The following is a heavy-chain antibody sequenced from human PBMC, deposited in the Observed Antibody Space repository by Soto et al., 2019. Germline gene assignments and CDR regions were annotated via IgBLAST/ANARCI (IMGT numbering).Heavy chain of an antibody. V-gene: IGHV4-59*01. J-gene: IGHJ5*02. D-gene: IGHD2-15*01. CDR3: ARVVVAAIGWFDP. Sequence: PSETLSLTCTFSGGSISSYYWSLIRQPPGKGLEWIGYIYYSGSTNYNPSLKSRVTISVDTSKNQFSLKLSSVTAADTAVYYCARVVVAAIGWFDPWGQGTLVTVST. CDR2: IYYSGST. CDR1: GGSISSYY.